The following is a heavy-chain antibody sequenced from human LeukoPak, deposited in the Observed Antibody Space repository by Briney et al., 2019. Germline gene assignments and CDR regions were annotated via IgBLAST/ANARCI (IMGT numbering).Heavy chain of an antibody. CDR1: GFTFGDYA. J-gene: IGHJ6*03. CDR3: NRDSEGRLGYYYMDV. V-gene: IGHV3-49*03. Sequence: GGSLRLSCTASGFTFGDYAMSWFRQAPGKGLEWVGFIRSKTYGGTTDYAASVKGTFTISRDDSKSIAYLQMNSLKTEDTAVYYCNRDSEGRLGYYYMDVWGKGTTVTVSS. D-gene: IGHD3-16*01. CDR2: IRSKTYGGTT.